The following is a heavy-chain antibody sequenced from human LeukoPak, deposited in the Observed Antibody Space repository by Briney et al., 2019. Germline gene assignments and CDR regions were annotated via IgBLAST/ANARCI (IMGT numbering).Heavy chain of an antibody. J-gene: IGHJ4*02. CDR2: IYYSGST. CDR1: GGSISSSSYY. Sequence: SETLSLTCTVSGGSISSSSYYWGWIRQPPGKGLEWIGSIYYSGSTYYNPSLKSRVTISVDTSKNQFSLKLSSVTAADTAVYYCARDPRTRDGYNYAKDYWGQGTLVTVSS. CDR3: ARDPRTRDGYNYAKDY. D-gene: IGHD5-24*01. V-gene: IGHV4-39*07.